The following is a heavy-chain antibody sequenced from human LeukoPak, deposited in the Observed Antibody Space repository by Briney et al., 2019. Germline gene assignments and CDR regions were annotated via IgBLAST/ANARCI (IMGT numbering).Heavy chain of an antibody. Sequence: GGSLRLSCGAAGFTVSSNYMSWVRQAPGKGLEWVSVIYSGGSTYYADSVKGRFTISRDNSKNTLYLQMNSLRAEDTAVYYCARADSYGRDYWGQGTLVTVSS. CDR1: GFTVSSNY. J-gene: IGHJ4*02. V-gene: IGHV3-53*01. CDR3: ARADSYGRDY. CDR2: IYSGGST. D-gene: IGHD5-18*01.